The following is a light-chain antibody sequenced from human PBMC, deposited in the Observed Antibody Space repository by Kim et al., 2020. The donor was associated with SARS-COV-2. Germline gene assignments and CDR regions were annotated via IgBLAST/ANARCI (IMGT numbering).Light chain of an antibody. CDR2: DVS. CDR1: TSDVGGYYY. V-gene: IGLV2-14*03. J-gene: IGLJ2*01. CDR3: SSYPGGGTLV. Sequence: QSITLSCAGNTSDVGGYYYVSWYQLYPGSIPNLFIYDVSKQPAGGAPRSSSTTSGSAASPPIFSLHADDDDDYYYSSYPGGGTLVFGGGTKLTVL.